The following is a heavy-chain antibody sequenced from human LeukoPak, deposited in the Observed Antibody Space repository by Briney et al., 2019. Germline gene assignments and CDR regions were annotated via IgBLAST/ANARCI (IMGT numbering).Heavy chain of an antibody. CDR2: ISSSSSTI. J-gene: IGHJ4*02. D-gene: IGHD6-19*01. CDR1: GFTFSSYS. V-gene: IGHV3-48*01. CDR3: AKDDSYSSGWYSSD. Sequence: GGSLRLSCAASGFTFSSYSMNWVRQAPGKGLEWVSYISSSSSTIYYADSVKGRFTISRDNAKNSLYLQMNSLRAEDTAVYYCAKDDSYSSGWYSSDWGQGTLVTVSS.